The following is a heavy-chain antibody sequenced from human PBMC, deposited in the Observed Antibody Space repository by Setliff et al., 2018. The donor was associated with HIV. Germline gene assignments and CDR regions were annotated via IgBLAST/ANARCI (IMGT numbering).Heavy chain of an antibody. D-gene: IGHD1-26*01. CDR2: ISDSGRTI. CDR3: AKMGATWFDP. Sequence: PGGSLRLSCAASGFTFSDYTMNWVRQAPGKGLEWLSYISDSGRTIYYAGSVKGRFTISRDNAKNSLYLQMNRLRAEDTAVYYCAKMGATWFDPWGQGTQVTVSS. CDR1: GFTFSDYT. V-gene: IGHV3-48*04. J-gene: IGHJ5*02.